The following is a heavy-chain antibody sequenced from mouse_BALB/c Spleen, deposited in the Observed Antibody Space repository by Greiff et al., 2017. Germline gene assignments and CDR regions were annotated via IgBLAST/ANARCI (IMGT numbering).Heavy chain of an antibody. CDR1: GYSITSGYY. D-gene: IGHD1-1*01. Sequence: ESGPGLVKPSQSLSLTCSVTGYSITSGYYWNWIRQFPGNKLEWMGYISYDGSNNYNPSLKNRISITRDTSKNQFFLKLNSVTTEDTATYYCADCSSLYWYFDVGGAGTTVTVSS. CDR2: ISYDGSN. J-gene: IGHJ1*01. CDR3: ADCSSLYWYFDV. V-gene: IGHV3-6*02.